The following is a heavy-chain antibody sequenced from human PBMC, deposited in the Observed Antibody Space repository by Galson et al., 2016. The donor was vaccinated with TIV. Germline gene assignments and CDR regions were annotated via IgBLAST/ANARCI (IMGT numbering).Heavy chain of an antibody. D-gene: IGHD3-22*01. Sequence: SVKVSCKASGYTFTDYYVHWVRQAPGQGLEWMGWINPNSGGTIYAQKVQGRVTMTRDTSISTAFMEVKKLRYDDTALYFCARDDGSTSGSNFWGQGTLVTVSS. J-gene: IGHJ4*02. CDR1: GYTFTDYY. CDR2: INPNSGGT. V-gene: IGHV1-2*02. CDR3: ARDDGSTSGSNF.